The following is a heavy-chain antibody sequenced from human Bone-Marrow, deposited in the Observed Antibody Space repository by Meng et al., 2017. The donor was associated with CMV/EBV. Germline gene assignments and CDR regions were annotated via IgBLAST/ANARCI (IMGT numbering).Heavy chain of an antibody. D-gene: IGHD3-22*01. CDR3: ASFAYDSENDYYYGMDV. CDR1: GFTFSSYG. CDR2: ISYDGSNT. Sequence: LSLTCAASGFTFSSYGMHWVRQAPGKGLEWVAVISYDGSNTYYADSVKGRFTISRDNSKNTLYLQVNSLRAEDTAVYFCASFAYDSENDYYYGMDVWGRGTAVTVSS. J-gene: IGHJ6*02. V-gene: IGHV3-30*19.